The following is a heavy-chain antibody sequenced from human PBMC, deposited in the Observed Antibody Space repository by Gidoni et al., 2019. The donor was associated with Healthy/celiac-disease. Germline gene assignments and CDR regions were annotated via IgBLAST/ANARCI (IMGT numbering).Heavy chain of an antibody. CDR1: GLTFSGSA. CDR2: IRNKANRYTT. Sequence: EVQLAESGGGFVQLGGSLILYCAAPGLTFSGSAMHWVRQASGKGLGWVGRIRNKANRYTTAYATSVKGRFTISRDDSKSTAYLQVNSLKTEDTAVYYCTNEHGAFDIWGQGTMVTVSS. J-gene: IGHJ3*02. V-gene: IGHV3-73*01. CDR3: TNEHGAFDI.